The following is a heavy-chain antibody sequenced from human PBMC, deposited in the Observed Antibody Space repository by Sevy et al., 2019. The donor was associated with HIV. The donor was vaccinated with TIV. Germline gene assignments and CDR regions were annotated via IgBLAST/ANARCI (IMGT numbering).Heavy chain of an antibody. D-gene: IGHD5-18*01. CDR3: ARDRDTAMVHDY. Sequence: GGSLRLSCAASGFTFSSYWMHWVRQAPGKGLVWVSRINSDGSSTSYADSVKGGFTISRDNAKNTLYLQMNGLRAEDTDVYYCARDRDTAMVHDYWGQGTLVTVSS. CDR1: GFTFSSYW. J-gene: IGHJ4*02. V-gene: IGHV3-74*01. CDR2: INSDGSST.